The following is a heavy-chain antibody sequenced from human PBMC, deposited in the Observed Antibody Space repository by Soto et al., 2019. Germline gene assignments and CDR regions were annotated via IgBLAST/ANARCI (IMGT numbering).Heavy chain of an antibody. CDR2: ISGSGGST. J-gene: IGHJ5*02. CDR1: GFTFSSYA. D-gene: IGHD2-2*01. Sequence: PGGSLRLSCAASGFTFSSYAMSWVRQAPGKGQEWVSAISGSGGSTYYADSVKGRFTISRDNSKNTLYLQMNSLRAEDTAVYYYAKAHVDAMPYNPGSWGQGTLVTVSS. V-gene: IGHV3-23*01. CDR3: AKAHVDAMPYNPGS.